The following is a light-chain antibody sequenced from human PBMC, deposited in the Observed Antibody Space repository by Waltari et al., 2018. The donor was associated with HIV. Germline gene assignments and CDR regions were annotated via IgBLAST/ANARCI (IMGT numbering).Light chain of an antibody. V-gene: IGKV3-20*01. CDR2: GAS. J-gene: IGKJ4*01. CDR3: QQYYSIPLT. Sequence: EIVLTQSPCALSLSPGERATLFCRASQTITSNSLAWYQQKSGQPPRFLIYGASNRAIGIPDRFSGSGSGTDFTLTISSLQAEDVAVYYCQQYYSIPLTFGGGTKVEIQ. CDR1: QTITSNS.